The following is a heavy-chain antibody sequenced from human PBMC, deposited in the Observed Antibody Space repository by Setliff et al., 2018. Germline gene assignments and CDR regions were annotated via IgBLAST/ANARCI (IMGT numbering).Heavy chain of an antibody. V-gene: IGHV4-39*07. Sequence: SETLSLTCTVSGGSISSSSYYWGWIRQPPGKGLEWIGSIYYSGSTYYNPSLKSRVTISVDTSKNQFSLKLSSVTAADTAVYYCAKGGGRYHSDSWGQGILVTVSS. CDR2: IYYSGST. D-gene: IGHD1-1*01. CDR1: GGSISSSSYY. J-gene: IGHJ4*02. CDR3: AKGGGRYHSDS.